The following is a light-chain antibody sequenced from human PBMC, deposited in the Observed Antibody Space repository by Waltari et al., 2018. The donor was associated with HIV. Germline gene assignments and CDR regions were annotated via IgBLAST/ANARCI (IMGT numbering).Light chain of an antibody. CDR1: AFPKQH. V-gene: IGLV3-25*03. Sequence: SYELTQPPSVSVSPGQTARITCSGDAFPKQHAYWYQQKPGPATVLGIYKDIERPSGIPERFASASSGTTVTLTISGVQAEDEADYYCQSADSSCTVVFGGGTKLTVL. CDR2: KDI. CDR3: QSADSSCTVV. J-gene: IGLJ2*01.